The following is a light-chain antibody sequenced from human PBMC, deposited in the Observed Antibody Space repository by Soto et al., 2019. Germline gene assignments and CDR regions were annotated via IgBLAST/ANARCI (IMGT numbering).Light chain of an antibody. CDR1: GSNIGSNS. Sequence: QSVLTQPPSASGTPGQRVTISCSGSGSNIGSNSVNWYQQLPGTAPKLLIYSNNQRPSWVPDRFSGSKSATSASLAISGLQSEEEADYYCAAWDNSLDGVVFGGGTKLTVL. J-gene: IGLJ2*01. V-gene: IGLV1-44*01. CDR3: AAWDNSLDGVV. CDR2: SNN.